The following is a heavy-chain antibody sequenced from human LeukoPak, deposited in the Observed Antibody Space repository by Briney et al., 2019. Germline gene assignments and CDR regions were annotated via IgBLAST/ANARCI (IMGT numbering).Heavy chain of an antibody. CDR3: AKDRCSNGIGCYYYYMDV. CDR2: IQYDGSNE. Sequence: GGSLRLSCAASGFTFSSYGMHGVRQATGKGVEGGAYIQYDGSNEQFADSVKGRFSISRDSSKNILYLQVNSLRAEDTAVYYCAKDRCSNGIGCYYYYMDVWGKGTTVTISS. CDR1: GFTFSSYG. J-gene: IGHJ6*03. D-gene: IGHD2-8*01. V-gene: IGHV3-30*02.